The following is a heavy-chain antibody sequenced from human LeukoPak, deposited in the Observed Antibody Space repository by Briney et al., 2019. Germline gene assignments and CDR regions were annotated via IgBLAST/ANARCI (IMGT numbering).Heavy chain of an antibody. CDR1: GYTFTSYY. J-gene: IGHJ4*02. V-gene: IGHV1-18*04. CDR3: ARVGPPGRQLVNGKTPPINIDY. Sequence: GASVKVSCKASGYTFTSYYMHWVRQAPGQGLEWMGWISAYNGNTNYAQKLQGRVTMTTDTSTSTAYMELRSLRSDDTAVYYCARVGPPGRQLVNGKTPPINIDYWGQGTLVTVSS. CDR2: ISAYNGNT. D-gene: IGHD6-13*01.